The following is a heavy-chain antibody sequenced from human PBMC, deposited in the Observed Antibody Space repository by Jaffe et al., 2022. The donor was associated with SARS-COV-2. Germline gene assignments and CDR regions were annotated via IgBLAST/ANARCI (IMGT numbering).Heavy chain of an antibody. CDR1: GYTFTSYA. J-gene: IGHJ6*02. Sequence: QVQLVQSGAEVKKPGASVKVSCKASGYTFTSYAMHWVRQAPGQRLEWMGWINAGNGNTKYSQKFQGRVTITRDTSASTAYMELSSLRSEDTAVYYCARLNYYDSSGYPGPPDYYGMDVWGQGTTVTVSS. V-gene: IGHV1-3*01. CDR3: ARLNYYDSSGYPGPPDYYGMDV. D-gene: IGHD3-22*01. CDR2: INAGNGNT.